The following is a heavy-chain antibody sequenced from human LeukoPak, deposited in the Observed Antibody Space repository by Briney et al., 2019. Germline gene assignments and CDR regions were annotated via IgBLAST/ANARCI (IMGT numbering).Heavy chain of an antibody. Sequence: GGSLRLSCAASGFTFSSYEMNWVRQAPGKGLEWVSSISSSSSYIYYADSVRGRFTISRDNSKNTLYLQMNSLRAEDTAVYYCATHCSSVSCSLATFDIWGQGTMVTVSS. CDR3: ATHCSSVSCSLATFDI. D-gene: IGHD2-2*01. CDR2: ISSSSSYI. CDR1: GFTFSSYE. V-gene: IGHV3-21*01. J-gene: IGHJ3*02.